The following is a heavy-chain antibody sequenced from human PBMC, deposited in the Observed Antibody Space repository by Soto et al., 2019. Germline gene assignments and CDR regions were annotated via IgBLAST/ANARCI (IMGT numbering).Heavy chain of an antibody. CDR3: ARHAVHSSGFSGY. Sequence: SETLSLTCTVSGGSISSSSYYWGWIRQPPGKGLEWIGSIYYSGSTYYNPALKSRVTISVDTSKNQCSLKLSSVTAADTAVYYCARHAVHSSGFSGYWGQGTLVTVPS. D-gene: IGHD6-19*01. CDR1: GGSISSSSYY. J-gene: IGHJ4*02. CDR2: IYYSGST. V-gene: IGHV4-39*01.